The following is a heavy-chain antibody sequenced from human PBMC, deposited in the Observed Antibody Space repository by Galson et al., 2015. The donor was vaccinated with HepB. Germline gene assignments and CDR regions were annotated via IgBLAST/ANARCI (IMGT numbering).Heavy chain of an antibody. Sequence: SVKVSCKASGGTFSSYAISWVRQAPGQGLEWMGGIIPIFGTANYAQKFQGRVTITADESTSTAYMELSSLRSEDTAVYYCARVGYSSGWYLGIDYWGQGTLVTVSS. CDR2: IIPIFGTA. J-gene: IGHJ4*02. D-gene: IGHD6-19*01. CDR3: ARVGYSSGWYLGIDY. V-gene: IGHV1-69*13. CDR1: GGTFSSYA.